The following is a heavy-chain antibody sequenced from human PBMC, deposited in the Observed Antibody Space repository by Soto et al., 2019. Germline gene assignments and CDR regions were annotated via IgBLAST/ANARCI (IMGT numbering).Heavy chain of an antibody. CDR2: IHWDDDK. Sequence: QITLRESGRALVRPTETLTLNCSFSGCSLITSGVGVGWFRQSRGKALEWLAVIHWDDDKRYSPSLSSRLAITKDTSINQVVLTMTNVDPVDTGTYYCDRFLRPAAAFDLWGQGTVATVSS. D-gene: IGHD4-17*01. V-gene: IGHV2-5*02. J-gene: IGHJ3*01. CDR1: GCSLITSGVG. CDR3: DRFLRPAAAFDL.